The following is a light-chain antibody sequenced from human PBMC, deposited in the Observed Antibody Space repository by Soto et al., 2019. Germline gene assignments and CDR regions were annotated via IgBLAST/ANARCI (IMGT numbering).Light chain of an antibody. V-gene: IGKV3-20*01. CDR1: QTIRSNY. CDR3: QQYGSSPWT. J-gene: IGKJ1*01. Sequence: ETVLTQSPGTLSLSPGERATLSCRASQTIRSNYLAWYRQTPGQAPRLLIYGASNRATGIADRFSGSGSGTDFTLIISRLDPEDVALYYCQQYGSSPWTFGQGTKVEIK. CDR2: GAS.